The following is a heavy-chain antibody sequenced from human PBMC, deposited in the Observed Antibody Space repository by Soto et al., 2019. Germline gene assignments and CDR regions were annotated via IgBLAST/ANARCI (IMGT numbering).Heavy chain of an antibody. CDR1: GFTFGAYY. D-gene: IGHD6-19*01. CDR2: IERDGNEK. CDR3: AAGSGWTSDF. Sequence: EVQLVESGGGLVQPGGSLRLSCEASGFTFGAYYMTWVRQAPGKGLEWVANIERDGNEKNYVDSVKGPITISRDNAQNSLYLPMNGLRAEDTAVYYCAAGSGWTSDFWGQGIHVTVSS. J-gene: IGHJ4*01. V-gene: IGHV3-7*05.